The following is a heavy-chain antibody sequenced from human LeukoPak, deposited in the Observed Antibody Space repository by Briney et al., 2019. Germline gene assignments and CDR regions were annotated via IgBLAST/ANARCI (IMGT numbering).Heavy chain of an antibody. Sequence: PSETLSLTCTVSGGSISSYYWSWIRQPAGKGLEWIGRIYTSGSANYNPSLKSRVTMSVDTSKNQFSLKLSSVTAADTAVYYCARGNSGSYYDYGDAFDIWGQGTMVTVSS. V-gene: IGHV4-4*07. J-gene: IGHJ3*02. CDR1: GGSISSYY. D-gene: IGHD1-26*01. CDR3: ARGNSGSYYDYGDAFDI. CDR2: IYTSGSA.